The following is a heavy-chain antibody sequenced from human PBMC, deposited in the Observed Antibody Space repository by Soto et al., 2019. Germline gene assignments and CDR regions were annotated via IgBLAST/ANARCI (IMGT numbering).Heavy chain of an antibody. D-gene: IGHD1-1*01. V-gene: IGHV3-30*03. CDR3: ATDGKGTIAY. J-gene: IGHJ4*02. Sequence: QGQLVESGGGVVQPGRSLRLACAASGFIFSSYGIHWVRQAPGMGLEWVAVISYDGRNKYYADSVKGRFTISRDNSTTTLYLQMNSLGAEDTAVYYCATDGKGTIAYWGQGTLVTVSS. CDR1: GFIFSSYG. CDR2: ISYDGRNK.